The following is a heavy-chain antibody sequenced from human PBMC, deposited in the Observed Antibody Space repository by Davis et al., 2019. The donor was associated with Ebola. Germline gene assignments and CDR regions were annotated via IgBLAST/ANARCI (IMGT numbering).Heavy chain of an antibody. D-gene: IGHD6-13*01. J-gene: IGHJ4*02. CDR1: GGSLSSGDYY. CDR2: IHYSGST. CDR3: ASRIAATGYYFDY. Sequence: PSETLSLTCTVSGGSLSSGDYYWSWIRQPPGKGLEWIGYIHYSGSTYYNPSLKSRLTISVDTSKNQFSLKLSSVTAADTAVYYCASRIAATGYYFDYWGQGSLVTVSS. V-gene: IGHV4-30-4*08.